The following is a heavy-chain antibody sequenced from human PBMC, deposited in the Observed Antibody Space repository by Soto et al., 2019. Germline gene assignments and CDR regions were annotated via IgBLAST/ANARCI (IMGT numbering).Heavy chain of an antibody. CDR3: ARTRVAGGLRQIFDY. J-gene: IGHJ4*02. Sequence: ASVKVSCKASGYTFTGYYMHWVRQAPGQGLEWMGWINPNSGGTNYAQKFQGWVTMTRDTSISTAYMELSRLRSDDTAVYYCARTRVAGGLRQIFDYWGQGTLVTVSS. V-gene: IGHV1-2*04. D-gene: IGHD6-19*01. CDR2: INPNSGGT. CDR1: GYTFTGYY.